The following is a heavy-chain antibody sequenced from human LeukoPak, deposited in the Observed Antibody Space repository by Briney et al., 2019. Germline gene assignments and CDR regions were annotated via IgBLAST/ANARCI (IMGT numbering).Heavy chain of an antibody. CDR1: GFTVSSNY. D-gene: IGHD5-24*01. CDR3: ARTVVSRHGYKVGYFDY. Sequence: GGSLSLSCAASGFTVSSNYMSWVRQAPGKGLEWVSLIYSSGSTYYADSVKGRFTISRDNSKNTLSLQMNSLRAEDTAVYYCARTVVSRHGYKVGYFDYWGQGTLVTVSS. J-gene: IGHJ4*02. V-gene: IGHV3-53*01. CDR2: IYSSGST.